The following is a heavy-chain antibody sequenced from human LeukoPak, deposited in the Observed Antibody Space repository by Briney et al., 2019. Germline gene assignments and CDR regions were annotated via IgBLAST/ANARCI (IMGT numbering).Heavy chain of an antibody. Sequence: GGSLRLSCAASGFTVSSNYMSWVRQAPGKGLEWVSVIYSGGSTYYADSVKGRFTISRDNSKNTLYLQMNSLRAEDTAVYYCARDVSLEMATTGGLDYWGQGTLVTVSS. J-gene: IGHJ4*02. D-gene: IGHD5-24*01. CDR2: IYSGGST. CDR3: ARDVSLEMATTGGLDY. CDR1: GFTVSSNY. V-gene: IGHV3-53*01.